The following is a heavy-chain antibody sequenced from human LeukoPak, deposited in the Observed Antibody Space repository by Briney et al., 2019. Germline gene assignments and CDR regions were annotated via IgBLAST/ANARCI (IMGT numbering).Heavy chain of an antibody. CDR1: AFAFNSYG. J-gene: IGHJ2*01. Sequence: GRSLRLSCAASAFAFNSYGMHGVRQAPGKGLEGVAVIWYDGSNKYYADSVKGRFTISRDNSKNTLYLQMNSLRAEDTAVYYCARDDRTATGFDLWGRGTLVTVSS. CDR2: IWYDGSNK. V-gene: IGHV3-33*01. CDR3: ARDDRTATGFDL. D-gene: IGHD6-13*01.